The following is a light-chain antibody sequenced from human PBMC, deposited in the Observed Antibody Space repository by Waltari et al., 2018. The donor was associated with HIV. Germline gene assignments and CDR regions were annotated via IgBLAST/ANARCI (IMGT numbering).Light chain of an antibody. CDR2: DVN. J-gene: IGLJ1*01. CDR3: GSYAGSSTFGFYV. V-gene: IGLV2-23*02. Sequence: QSALTQPASVSGSPEQSITISCPGAGSDVGVYKSFSWYSHYPGKPPKLIIYDVNTRPSGVSNRFSGSKSGNTASLTISGLQAEDEADYYCGSYAGSSTFGFYVFGTGTKVTVL. CDR1: GSDVGVYKS.